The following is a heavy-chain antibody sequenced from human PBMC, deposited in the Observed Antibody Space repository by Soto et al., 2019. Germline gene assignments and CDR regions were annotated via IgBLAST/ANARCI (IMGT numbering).Heavy chain of an antibody. CDR3: GSERPSGLVDLEY. CDR2: IKGDGHKY. V-gene: IGHV3-7*01. J-gene: IGHJ4*02. Sequence: EVQLVESGGDLVQPGGALRHSCAAAGFTFSNYWMSWVRQAPGKGLEWVDNIKGDGHKYNYAYSVKGRFTISRDNAKNSLSLQMNSPIPEDTAVFYCGSERPSGLVDLEYWGQGTLVTVSS. D-gene: IGHD3-9*01. CDR1: GFTFSNYW.